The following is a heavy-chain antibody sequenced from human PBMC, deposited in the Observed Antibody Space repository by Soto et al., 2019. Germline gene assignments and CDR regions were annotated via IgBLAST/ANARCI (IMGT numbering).Heavy chain of an antibody. V-gene: IGHV3-30*18. CDR3: AKWNGGFDY. J-gene: IGHJ4*02. Sequence: QVQLVESGGGVVQPGRSLRLSCAASGFTFSSYGMHWVRQAPGKGLEWVAVISYDGSYKYYADSVKGRFTISRDNSKNTLYLQIHSLRAEDTAVYYCAKWNGGFDYWGQGTLVTVSS. CDR2: ISYDGSYK. CDR1: GFTFSSYG. D-gene: IGHD3-16*01.